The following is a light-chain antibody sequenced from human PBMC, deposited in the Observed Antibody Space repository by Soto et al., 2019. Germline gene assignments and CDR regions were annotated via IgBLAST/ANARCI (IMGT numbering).Light chain of an antibody. CDR1: QSVSTHY. J-gene: IGKJ1*01. CDR3: HQYDSWT. CDR2: ATS. Sequence: EMVLTQSPGALSLSPGERATISCRASQSVSTHYLAWYQQRPGQAPRLLMYATSTRATGIPDRFSGSGSGTDFTLTITRLEPEDFAVYYCHQYDSWTFGQGTKVEIK. V-gene: IGKV3-20*01.